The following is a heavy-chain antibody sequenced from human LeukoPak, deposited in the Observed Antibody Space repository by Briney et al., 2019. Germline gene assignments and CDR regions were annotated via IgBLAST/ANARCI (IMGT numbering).Heavy chain of an antibody. V-gene: IGHV1-3*01. D-gene: IGHD3-22*01. J-gene: IGHJ4*02. Sequence: XXXGQRXXXXGXINAGNGNTKYSQKFQGRVTITRDTSASTAYMELSSLRSEDTAVYYCARDGYYDSSGYLRYWGQGTLVTVSS. CDR3: ARDGYYDSSGYLRY. CDR2: INAGNGNT.